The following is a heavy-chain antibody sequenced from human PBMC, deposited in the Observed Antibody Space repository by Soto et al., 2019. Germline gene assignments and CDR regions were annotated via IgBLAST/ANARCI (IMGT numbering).Heavy chain of an antibody. V-gene: IGHV1-18*01. Sequence: ASVKVSCKASGYTFTSYGISWVRQAPGQGLEWMGWISAYNGNTNYAQKLQGRVTMTTDTSTSTAYMELRSLRSDDTAVYYCARDYYYGSGSYRPHDYWGQGTLVTVSS. CDR3: ARDYYYGSGSYRPHDY. CDR2: ISAYNGNT. J-gene: IGHJ4*02. D-gene: IGHD3-10*01. CDR1: GYTFTSYG.